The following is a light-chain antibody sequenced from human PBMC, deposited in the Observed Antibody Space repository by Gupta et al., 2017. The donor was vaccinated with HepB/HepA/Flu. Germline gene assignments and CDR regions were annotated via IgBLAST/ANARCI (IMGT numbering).Light chain of an antibody. CDR1: SSNIGAGYD. J-gene: IGLJ2*01. V-gene: IGLV1-40*01. CDR3: PYYDSSSMVV. Sequence: SALTPAPPVSGAPGQRVTIPCTGSSSNIGAGYDVHWYQQLPGTAPKLLIYVNSNRPAGVPDRFSASNSGTSDSLAITALEAEGDADYYCPYYDSSSMVVFGGGTKLTVL. CDR2: VNS.